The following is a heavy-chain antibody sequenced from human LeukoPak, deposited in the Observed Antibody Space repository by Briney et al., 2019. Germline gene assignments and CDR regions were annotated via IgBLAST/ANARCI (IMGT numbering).Heavy chain of an antibody. CDR1: GFTFSSYW. J-gene: IGHJ6*03. CDR2: INSDGSST. D-gene: IGHD4-17*01. Sequence: GGSLRLSCAASGFTFSSYWMHWVRQAPGKGLVWVSRINSDGSSTRYADSVKGRFTISRDNAKNTPYLQMNSLRAEDSAVYYCARAYGDYGGSYYYMDLWGKGTTVTVSS. CDR3: ARAYGDYGGSYYYMDL. V-gene: IGHV3-74*01.